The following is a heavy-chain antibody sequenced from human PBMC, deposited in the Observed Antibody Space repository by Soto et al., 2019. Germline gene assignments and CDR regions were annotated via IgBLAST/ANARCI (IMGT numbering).Heavy chain of an antibody. CDR1: GFTFSSYD. CDR2: IGTAGDT. Sequence: GGSLRLSCAASGFTFSSYDMHWVRQATGKGLEWVSAIGTAGDTYYPGSVKGRFTISRENAKNSLYLQMNSLRAGDTAVYYCARGRYYYDSSGYTTSYYFDYWGQGTLVTVSS. CDR3: ARGRYYYDSSGYTTSYYFDY. J-gene: IGHJ4*02. V-gene: IGHV3-13*01. D-gene: IGHD3-22*01.